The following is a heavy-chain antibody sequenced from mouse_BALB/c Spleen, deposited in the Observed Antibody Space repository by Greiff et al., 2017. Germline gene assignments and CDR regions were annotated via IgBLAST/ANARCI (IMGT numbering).Heavy chain of an antibody. Sequence: DVHLVESGGGLVKPGGSLKLSCAASGFAFSSYDMSWVRQTPEKRLEWVAYISSGGGSTYYPDTVKGRFTISRDNAKNTLYLQMSSLKSEDTAMYYCARHDGGNYAVVAMDYWGQGTSVTVSS. V-gene: IGHV5-12-1*01. D-gene: IGHD2-1*01. CDR1: GFAFSSYD. CDR3: ARHDGGNYAVVAMDY. CDR2: ISSGGGST. J-gene: IGHJ4*01.